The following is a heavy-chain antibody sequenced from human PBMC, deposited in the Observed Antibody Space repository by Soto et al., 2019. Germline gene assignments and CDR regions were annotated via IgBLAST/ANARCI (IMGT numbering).Heavy chain of an antibody. CDR1: GGTFSSYA. Sequence: QVQLVQSGAEVKKPGSSVKVSCKASGGTFSSYAISWVRQAPGQGLEWMGGIISIFGTADYAQKFQGRVTXTXDXSTXTAYMELSSLRSEDTAVYYCARRDYDSSGYYDLGYWGQGTLVTVSS. CDR3: ARRDYDSSGYYDLGY. CDR2: IISIFGTA. V-gene: IGHV1-69*05. J-gene: IGHJ4*02. D-gene: IGHD3-22*01.